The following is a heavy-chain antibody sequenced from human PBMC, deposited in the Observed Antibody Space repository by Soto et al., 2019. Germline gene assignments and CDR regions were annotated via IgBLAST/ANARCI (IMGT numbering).Heavy chain of an antibody. J-gene: IGHJ5*02. D-gene: IGHD6-19*01. CDR1: GGSISSSSYY. CDR2: IYYSGST. Sequence: SEPLSLTCTVSGGSISSSSYYWGWIRQPPGKGLEWIGSIYYSGSTYYNPSLKSRVTISVDTSKNQFSLKLSSVTAADTAVYYCARLAKQWLVSTAWFDPWGQGTLVTVSS. V-gene: IGHV4-39*01. CDR3: ARLAKQWLVSTAWFDP.